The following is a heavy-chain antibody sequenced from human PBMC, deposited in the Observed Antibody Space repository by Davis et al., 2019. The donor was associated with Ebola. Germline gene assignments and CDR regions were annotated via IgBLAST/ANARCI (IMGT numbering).Heavy chain of an antibody. D-gene: IGHD6-13*01. V-gene: IGHV1-18*01. CDR3: ARDEVAAAGLEDSYYYYYGMDV. CDR1: GYTFTSYG. CDR2: ISAYNGNT. Sequence: AASVNVSCKASGYTFTSYGISWVRQAPGQGLEWMGWISAYNGNTNYAQKLQGRVTMTTDTSTSTAYMELRSLRSDDTAVYYCARDEVAAAGLEDSYYYYYGMDVWGQGTTVTVSS. J-gene: IGHJ6*02.